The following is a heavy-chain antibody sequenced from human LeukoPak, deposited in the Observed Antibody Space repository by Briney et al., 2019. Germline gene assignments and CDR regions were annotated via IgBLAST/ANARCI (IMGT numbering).Heavy chain of an antibody. D-gene: IGHD6-13*01. CDR2: ISSSSSYI. CDR1: GFTFSSYS. J-gene: IGHJ6*03. CDR3: ARDFGYSSRDYYYYMDV. Sequence: PGGSLRLSCAAAGFTFSSYSMNSVRQAPGKGLEWVSSISSSSSYIYYADSVKGRFTISRDNAKNSLYLQMNSLRAEDTAVYYCARDFGYSSRDYYYYMDVWGKGTTVTVSS. V-gene: IGHV3-21*01.